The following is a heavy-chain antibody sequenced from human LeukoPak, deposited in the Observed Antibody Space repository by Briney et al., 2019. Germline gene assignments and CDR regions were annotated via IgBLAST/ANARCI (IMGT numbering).Heavy chain of an antibody. CDR1: GFTFSDYY. CDR2: ISSSGSFT. V-gene: IGHV3-11*05. J-gene: IGHJ4*02. Sequence: GGSLRLSCAAPGFTFSDYYMSWIRQAPGKGLEWVSYISSSGSFTNYADSVKGRFTISRDNAKKSLYLLMNSRRAEDTALYYCARGHDTSGPWRDWGQGTLVTVSS. CDR3: ARGHDTSGPWRD. D-gene: IGHD3-22*01.